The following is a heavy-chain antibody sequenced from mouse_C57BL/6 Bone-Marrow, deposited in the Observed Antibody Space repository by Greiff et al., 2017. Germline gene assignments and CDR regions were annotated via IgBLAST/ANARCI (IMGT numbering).Heavy chain of an antibody. Sequence: VQLQQSGTVLARPGASVKMSCKTSGYTFTSYWMHWVKQRPGQGLEWIGALYPGNSDTSYNQKFKGKAKLPAVTSASTAYMELSSLTNEDSAVYYCTPAVGAQYFAMDYWGQGTSVTVSA. V-gene: IGHV1-5*01. CDR3: TPAVGAQYFAMDY. CDR1: GYTFTSYW. CDR2: LYPGNSDT. J-gene: IGHJ4*01. D-gene: IGHD1-1*01.